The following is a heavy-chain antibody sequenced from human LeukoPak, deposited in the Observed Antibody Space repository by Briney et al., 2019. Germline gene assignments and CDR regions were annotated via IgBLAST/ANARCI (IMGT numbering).Heavy chain of an antibody. CDR2: ISWNSGSI. CDR1: GFTFDDYA. CDR3: AKDQISEMGAMGY. D-gene: IGHD1-26*01. V-gene: IGHV3-9*01. Sequence: AGGSLRLSCAASGFTFDDYAMHWVRQAPGKGLEWVSGISWNSGSIGYADSVKGRFTISRDNAKNSLYLQMNSLRAEDTALYYCAKDQISEMGAMGYWGQGTLVTVSS. J-gene: IGHJ4*02.